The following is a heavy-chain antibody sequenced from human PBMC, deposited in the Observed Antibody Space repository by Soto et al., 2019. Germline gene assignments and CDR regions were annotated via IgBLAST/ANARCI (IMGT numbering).Heavy chain of an antibody. V-gene: IGHV4-30-2*01. Sequence: QLQLQESGSGLVKPSQTLSLTCAVSGGSISSGGYSWSWIRQPPGKGLEWIGYIYHSGSTYYNPSPQSXXTISVDRFKNQFSLKLSSVTAADPAVYYCARVPDYWGQGTLVTVSS. J-gene: IGHJ4*02. CDR3: ARVPDY. CDR2: IYHSGST. CDR1: GGSISSGGYS.